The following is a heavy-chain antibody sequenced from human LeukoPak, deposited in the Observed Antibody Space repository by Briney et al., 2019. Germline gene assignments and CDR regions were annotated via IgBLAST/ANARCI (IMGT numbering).Heavy chain of an antibody. Sequence: PSETPSHTCTVSGASVSSNGWSWIRQPPGKGLEWIGYIYYSGSTNYNPSLKSRVTISVDTSKNQFSLKLSSVTAADTAVYYCARHSSGWIHPLAFDIPGQARKVTVSS. D-gene: IGHD6-19*01. J-gene: IGHJ3*02. CDR1: GASVSSNG. V-gene: IGHV4-59*08. CDR2: IYYSGST. CDR3: ARHSSGWIHPLAFDI.